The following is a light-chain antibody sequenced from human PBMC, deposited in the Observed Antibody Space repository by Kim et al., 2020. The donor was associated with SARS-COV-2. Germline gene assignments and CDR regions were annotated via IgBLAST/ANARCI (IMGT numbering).Light chain of an antibody. CDR3: QQYDNLPYS. CDR2: DAS. J-gene: IGKJ2*03. V-gene: IGKV1-33*01. CDR1: QDIKKF. Sequence: SASVGDRVTIPCQASQDIKKFLNWFQQKPGEAPILLIHDASTLETGVPSRFSGRGSGTDFTLTISSLQAEDIAIYFCQQYDNLPYSFGQGTKLEIK.